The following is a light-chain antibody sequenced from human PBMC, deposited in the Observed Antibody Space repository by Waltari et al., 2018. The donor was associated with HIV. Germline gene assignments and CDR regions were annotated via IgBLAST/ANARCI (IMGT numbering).Light chain of an antibody. Sequence: IVLTQSPGILSLSPGDRSTLFCRASQYVTNKYLAWYQHRPRQAPRLLIYGASTRATGIPDRFSGSGSGTDFTLTISRLEPEDFAVYFCQQYGSSPPYTFGQGTKLEIK. CDR2: GAS. J-gene: IGKJ2*01. V-gene: IGKV3-20*01. CDR1: QYVTNKY. CDR3: QQYGSSPPYT.